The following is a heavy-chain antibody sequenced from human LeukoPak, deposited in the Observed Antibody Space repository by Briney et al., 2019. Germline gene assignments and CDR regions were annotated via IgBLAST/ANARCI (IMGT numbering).Heavy chain of an antibody. Sequence: SQTLSLTCAVPGGSISSGGYSWSWIRQPPGKGLEWIGYTYHSGSTYYNPSVKSRVTISVDRSKNQFSLKLSSVTAADTAVYYRGRAMLNYFDYWGQGTLVTVSS. V-gene: IGHV4-30-2*01. CDR2: TYHSGST. CDR1: GGSISSGGYS. D-gene: IGHD2-8*01. CDR3: GRAMLNYFDY. J-gene: IGHJ4*02.